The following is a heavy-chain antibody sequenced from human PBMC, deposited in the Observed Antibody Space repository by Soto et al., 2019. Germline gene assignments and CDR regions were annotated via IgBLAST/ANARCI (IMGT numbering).Heavy chain of an antibody. Sequence: PGGSLRLSCAASGFTFSSYGMHWVRQAPGKGLEWVAVIWYDGSNKYYADSVKGRFTISRDNSKNTLYLQMNSLRAEDTAVYYCARELAPAGHYYYYSDGIDVCGHGTRVIVSS. CDR2: IWYDGSNK. CDR1: GFTFSSYG. V-gene: IGHV3-33*01. CDR3: ARELAPAGHYYYYSDGIDV. J-gene: IGHJ6*02. D-gene: IGHD6-13*01.